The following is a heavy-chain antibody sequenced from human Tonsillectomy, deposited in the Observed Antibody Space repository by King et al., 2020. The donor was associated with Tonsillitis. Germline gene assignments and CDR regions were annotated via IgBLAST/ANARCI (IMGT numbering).Heavy chain of an antibody. V-gene: IGHV3-74*01. CDR1: GFTFTSYW. Sequence: VQLVESGGGLVQPGGSLRLSCAASGFTFTSYWMHWVRQAPGKGLVWVSRINSDGSSTSYADSVKGRVTTSRDNAKNTLYLQMNSLRAEDTAVYYCARGADYSKLNWFDPWGQGTLVTVSS. J-gene: IGHJ5*02. D-gene: IGHD4-11*01. CDR2: INSDGSST. CDR3: ARGADYSKLNWFDP.